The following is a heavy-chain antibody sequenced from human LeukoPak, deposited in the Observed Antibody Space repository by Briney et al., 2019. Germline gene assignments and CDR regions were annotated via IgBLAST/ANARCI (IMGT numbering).Heavy chain of an antibody. CDR1: GFTFSNFA. V-gene: IGHV3-23*01. J-gene: IGHJ3*01. CDR2: ISGSGEDS. D-gene: IGHD3-3*01. CDR3: ATNYDDSREAFDV. Sequence: GGSLRLSRAASGFTFSNFAMNWVRQTPGKGLEWVSGISGSGEDSNHADSVTGRFIISRENSKNTLYLQMNSLRADDTAVYYCATNYDDSREAFDVWGQGTVVTVSS.